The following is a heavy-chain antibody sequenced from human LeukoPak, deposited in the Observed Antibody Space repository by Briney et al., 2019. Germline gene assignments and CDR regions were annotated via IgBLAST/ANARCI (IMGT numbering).Heavy chain of an antibody. CDR2: IYTSGST. D-gene: IGHD6-6*01. CDR1: GGSISSYY. CDR3: ARHQRVGSSEFDY. J-gene: IGHJ4*02. V-gene: IGHV4-4*09. Sequence: PSETLSLTCTVSGGSISSYYWSWIRQPPRKGLEWIGYIYTSGSTNYNPSLKSRVTISVDTSKNQFSLKLSSVTAADTAVYYCARHQRVGSSEFDYWGQGTLVTVSS.